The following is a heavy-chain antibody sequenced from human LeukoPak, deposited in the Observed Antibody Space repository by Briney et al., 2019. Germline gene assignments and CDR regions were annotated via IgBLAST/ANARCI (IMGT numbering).Heavy chain of an antibody. CDR2: FDPEDGET. CDR3: ATDLTGSGSTTEFDY. D-gene: IGHD1-26*01. CDR1: GYTLTELS. Sequence: GASVKVSCKVSGYTLTELSMHWVRQAPGKGIEWMGGFDPEDGETIYAQKFQGRVTMTEDTSTDTAYMELSSLRSEDTAVYYCATDLTGSGSTTEFDYWGQGTLVTASS. V-gene: IGHV1-24*01. J-gene: IGHJ4*02.